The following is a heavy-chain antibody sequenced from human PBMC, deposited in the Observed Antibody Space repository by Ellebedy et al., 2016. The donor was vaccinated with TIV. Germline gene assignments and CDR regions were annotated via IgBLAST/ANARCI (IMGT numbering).Heavy chain of an antibody. J-gene: IGHJ4*02. CDR2: INPNSGGT. CDR1: RYTFTSYD. CDR3: ARDRGSGSYPFDY. D-gene: IGHD1-26*01. Sequence: ASVKVSXKASRYTFTSYDINWVRQATGQGLEWMGWINPNSGGTNYAQKFQGRVTMTRDTSISTAYMELSRLRSDDTAVYYCARDRGSGSYPFDYWGQGTLVTVSS. V-gene: IGHV1-2*02.